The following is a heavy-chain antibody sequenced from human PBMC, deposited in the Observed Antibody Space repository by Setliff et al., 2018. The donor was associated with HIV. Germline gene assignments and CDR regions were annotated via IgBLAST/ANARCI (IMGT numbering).Heavy chain of an antibody. V-gene: IGHV4-59*08. D-gene: IGHD5-18*01. CDR3: ARRYSYGFGY. J-gene: IGHJ4*02. CDR2: IYYSGST. Sequence: SETLSLTCTVSGGSISSYYWSWIRQPPGKGLEWIGYIYYSGSTNYNPSLRSRVTISADTSKNQFSLRLSSVIAADTAVYYCARRYSYGFGYWGQGTLVTVS. CDR1: GGSISSYY.